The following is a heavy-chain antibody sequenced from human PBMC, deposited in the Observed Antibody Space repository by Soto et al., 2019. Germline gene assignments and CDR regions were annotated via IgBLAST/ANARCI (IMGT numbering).Heavy chain of an antibody. CDR1: GFTFSSYG. V-gene: IGHV3-30*03. CDR3: ARLTAAGGVDQFDY. Sequence: PGGSLRLSCAASGFTFSSYGMHWVRQAPGKGLEWVAIISYDGSNEYYADSVKGRFTISRDNSKNTLYLQMNSLRVDDTAVYFCARLTAAGGVDQFDYWGQGTLVTVSS. J-gene: IGHJ4*02. D-gene: IGHD6-13*01. CDR2: ISYDGSNE.